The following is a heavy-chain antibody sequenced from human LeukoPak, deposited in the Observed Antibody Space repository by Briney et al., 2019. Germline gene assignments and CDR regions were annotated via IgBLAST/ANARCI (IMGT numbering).Heavy chain of an antibody. CDR2: IYYSGST. Sequence: SETLSLTCTVSGGSISSYYWSWIRQPPGKGLEWIGYIYYSGSTNYNPSLKSRVTISVDTSKNQFSLKLSSVTAADTAVYYCARHRVVDYGVYRELYYYYGMDVWGQGTTVTVSS. CDR1: GGSISSYY. D-gene: IGHD4-17*01. J-gene: IGHJ6*02. V-gene: IGHV4-59*08. CDR3: ARHRVVDYGVYRELYYYYGMDV.